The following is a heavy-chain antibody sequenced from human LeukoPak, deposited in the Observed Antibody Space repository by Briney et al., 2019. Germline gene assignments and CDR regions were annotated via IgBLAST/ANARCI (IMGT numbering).Heavy chain of an antibody. J-gene: IGHJ6*02. CDR2: ISYDGSNK. CDR1: GFTFSSYA. D-gene: IGHD2-15*01. CDR3: ARDLVVVVAATRKKIYYYYGMDV. V-gene: IGHV3-30*04. Sequence: GRSLRLSCAASGFTFSSYAMHWVRQAPGKGLEWVAVISYDGSNKYYADSVKGRFTISRDNSKNTLYLQMNSLRAEDTAVYYCARDLVVVVAATRKKIYYYYGMDVWGQGTTVTVSS.